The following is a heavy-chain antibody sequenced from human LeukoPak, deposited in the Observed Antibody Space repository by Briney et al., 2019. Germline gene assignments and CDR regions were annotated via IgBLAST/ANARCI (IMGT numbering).Heavy chain of an antibody. D-gene: IGHD2-15*01. CDR1: GFTFSSYS. V-gene: IGHV3-21*01. J-gene: IGHJ1*01. Sequence: PGGSLRLSCAASGFTFSSYSMNWVRQAPGKGLEWVSSISSSSSYIYYAVSVKGRFTISRDNAKNSLYLQMNSLRAEDTAVYYCAIGYCSGGSCYEGISYFQHWGQGTLVTVSS. CDR2: ISSSSSYI. CDR3: AIGYCSGGSCYEGISYFQH.